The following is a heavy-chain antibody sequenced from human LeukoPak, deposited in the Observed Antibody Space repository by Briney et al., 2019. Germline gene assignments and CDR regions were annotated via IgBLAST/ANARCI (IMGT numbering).Heavy chain of an antibody. D-gene: IGHD6-13*01. J-gene: IGHJ2*01. CDR1: GGSISSYY. CDR2: IYTSGST. V-gene: IGHV4-4*07. Sequence: PSETLSLTCTVSGGSISSYYWSWIRQPAGKGLEWIGRIYTSGSTNYNPSLKSRVTMSVDTSKNQFSLKLSSVTAADTAVYYCARFLSYSSRSYFDLWGRGTLVTVSS. CDR3: ARFLSYSSRSYFDL.